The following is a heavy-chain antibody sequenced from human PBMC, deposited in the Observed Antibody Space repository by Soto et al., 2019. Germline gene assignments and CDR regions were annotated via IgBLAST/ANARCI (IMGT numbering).Heavy chain of an antibody. D-gene: IGHD3-3*01. J-gene: IGHJ5*02. CDR3: ARDPHEFWTSYRFDP. V-gene: IGHV1-18*01. Sequence: ASVKVSCKTSGYTFNTYGINWVRQAPGQGLELMGWISAYDGKTTYAEKFQGRVTLTTDTSTSTAYMELRSLRSDDTAIYYCARDPHEFWTSYRFDPWGQGTQVTVSS. CDR2: ISAYDGKT. CDR1: GYTFNTYG.